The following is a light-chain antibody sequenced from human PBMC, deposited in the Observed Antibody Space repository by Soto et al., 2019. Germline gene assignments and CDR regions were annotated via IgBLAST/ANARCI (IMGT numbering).Light chain of an antibody. CDR1: QTDTSN. CDR3: QQYHDWPPWT. CDR2: GAS. Sequence: EIVMTQSPATLSVSPGERATLSCRASQTDTSNLAWYQQKPGQAPRLLIYGASTRATGVPARFSGSGSETEFTLTISSLQSEDFAVYYCQQYHDWPPWTFGQGTKVEIK. J-gene: IGKJ1*01. V-gene: IGKV3-15*01.